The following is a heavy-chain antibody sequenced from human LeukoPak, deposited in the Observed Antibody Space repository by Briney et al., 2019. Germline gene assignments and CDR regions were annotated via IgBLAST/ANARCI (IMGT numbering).Heavy chain of an antibody. Sequence: GGSLRLSCAASGFIFTKYWMHWVRQAPGKGLVWFSHVNSDGSATSYADSVKGRFTISRDNAKNTVYLHMNSLRVEDTAVYYCTSFYETNWGQGTLVTVSS. J-gene: IGHJ4*02. V-gene: IGHV3-74*01. CDR3: TSFYETN. CDR2: VNSDGSAT. D-gene: IGHD2/OR15-2a*01. CDR1: GFIFTKYW.